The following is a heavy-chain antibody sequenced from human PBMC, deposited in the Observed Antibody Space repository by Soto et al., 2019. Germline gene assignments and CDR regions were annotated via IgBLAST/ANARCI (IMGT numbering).Heavy chain of an antibody. CDR3: ARESSSPIYYYYGMDV. CDR1: GGTFSSYA. Sequence: QVQLVQSGAEVKKPGSSVKVSCRASGGTFSSYAVSWVRQAPGQGLEWMGVIIPLLNTPKYVEKFQGRVTITADASATTAYLELRSLTSEDTAVYYCARESSSPIYYYYGMDVWGQGTTGTVSS. V-gene: IGHV1-69*01. CDR2: IIPLLNTP. J-gene: IGHJ6*02. D-gene: IGHD6-6*01.